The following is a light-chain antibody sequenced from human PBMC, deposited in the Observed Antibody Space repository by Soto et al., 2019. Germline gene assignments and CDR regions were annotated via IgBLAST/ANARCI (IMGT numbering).Light chain of an antibody. V-gene: IGKV1-39*01. CDR3: QQSYSAPYT. CDR1: QSSYSC. J-gene: IGKJ2*01. Sequence: DIQMTQSPSSLSASVGDRVTITCRASQSSYSCLNWYHQKPGKAPKLLIYAASNLQSGVPSRFSVSGSGTDFTLSISSLQPEDFATYYCQQSYSAPYTFGQGTKLEI. CDR2: AAS.